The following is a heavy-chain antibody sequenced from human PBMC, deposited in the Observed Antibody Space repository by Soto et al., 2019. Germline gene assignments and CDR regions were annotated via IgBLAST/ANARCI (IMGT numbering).Heavy chain of an antibody. V-gene: IGHV4-31*03. J-gene: IGHJ4*02. D-gene: IGHD6-13*01. CDR2: IYYSGST. CDR3: ARAPWQQLAPYYFDY. CDR1: GGSISSGGYY. Sequence: SETLSLTCTVSGGSISSGGYYWSWIRQHPGKGLEWIGYIYYSGSTYYNPSLKSRVTISVDTSKNQFSLKLSSVTAADTAVYYCARAPWQQLAPYYFDYWGQGTLVTVSS.